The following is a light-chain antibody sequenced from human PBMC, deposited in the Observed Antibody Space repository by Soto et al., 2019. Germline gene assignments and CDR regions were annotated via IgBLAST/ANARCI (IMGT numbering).Light chain of an antibody. Sequence: QSALTQPASVSGSPGQSITISCTGTSSDVGDYNYVSWYQQHPGKAPKLMIYDVSNRPSGVSNRFSGSKSGNTASLTISGLQAEDEAHYYCSSYTSSSTPYVFGTGTKLTVL. J-gene: IGLJ1*01. CDR1: SSDVGDYNY. CDR3: SSYTSSSTPYV. CDR2: DVS. V-gene: IGLV2-14*01.